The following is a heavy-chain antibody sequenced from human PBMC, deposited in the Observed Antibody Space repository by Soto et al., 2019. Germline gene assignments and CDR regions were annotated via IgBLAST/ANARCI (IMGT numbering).Heavy chain of an antibody. CDR3: ARERSSGWYVDY. Sequence: ASVKVSCKASGYTFISYDINWVRQATGQGLEWMGWMNPNSGNTGYAQKFQGRVTMTRNTSISTAYMELSSLRSEDTAVYYCARERSSGWYVDYWGQGTLVTVSS. V-gene: IGHV1-8*01. CDR2: MNPNSGNT. D-gene: IGHD6-19*01. J-gene: IGHJ4*02. CDR1: GYTFISYD.